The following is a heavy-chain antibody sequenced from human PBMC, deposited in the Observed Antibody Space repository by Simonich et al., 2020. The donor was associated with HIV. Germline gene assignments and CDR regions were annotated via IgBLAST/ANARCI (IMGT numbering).Heavy chain of an antibody. CDR1: HGAFSEYY. CDR2: INNSGIT. CDR3: ARAGLTMVRGVPASFDV. D-gene: IGHD3-10*01. V-gene: IGHV4-34*01. Sequence: QVELQQGGAGLLKPSETLSLTCAVVHGAFSEYYWSWIRQPPGKGLEWLGEINNSGITKYNQTLKSRVNISVDTSKNQFSLKLRSVTAADTAVYYCARAGLTMVRGVPASFDVWGQVTMVTVSS. J-gene: IGHJ3*01.